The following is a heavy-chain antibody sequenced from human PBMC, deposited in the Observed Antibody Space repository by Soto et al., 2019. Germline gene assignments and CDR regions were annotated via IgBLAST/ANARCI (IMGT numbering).Heavy chain of an antibody. CDR1: GFTFSSYA. J-gene: IGHJ4*02. D-gene: IGHD3-22*01. V-gene: IGHV3-23*01. CDR3: AKVGHYYDGTGYYYFDY. Sequence: GGSLRLSCAASGFTFSSYAMSWVRQAPGKGLEWVSGISGSGGSTHYADSVKGRFTISRDSSKNTLYLQMNSLRAEDTALYYCAKVGHYYDGTGYYYFDYWGQGTLVTVSS. CDR2: ISGSGGST.